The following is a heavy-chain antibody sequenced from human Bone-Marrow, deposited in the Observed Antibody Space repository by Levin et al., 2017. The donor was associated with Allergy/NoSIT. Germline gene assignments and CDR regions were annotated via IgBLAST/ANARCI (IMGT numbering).Heavy chain of an antibody. D-gene: IGHD6-13*01. V-gene: IGHV4-59*08. CDR3: ARCYSSSWYPDAFDS. Sequence: SCTVSGGSISSYYWSWIRQPPGKGLEWIGYIYYSGSTNYNPSLKSRVTISVDTSKNQFSLKLSSVTAADTAVYYCARCYSSSWYPDAFDSWGQGTMVTVSS. CDR2: IYYSGST. J-gene: IGHJ3*02. CDR1: GGSISSYY.